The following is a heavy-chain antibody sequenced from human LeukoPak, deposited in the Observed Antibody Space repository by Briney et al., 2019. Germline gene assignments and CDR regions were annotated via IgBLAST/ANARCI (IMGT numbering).Heavy chain of an antibody. CDR2: ISSSGSTI. J-gene: IGHJ6*03. CDR3: ASGGGGDRLYYYYMDV. Sequence: GGSLRLSCAASGFTFGSYEINWVRQAPGKGLEWVSYISSSGSTIKYADSVKGRFTISRGNAKNSLYLQMNSLRAEDTAVYYCASGGGGDRLYYYYMDVWGKGTTVTVSS. CDR1: GFTFGSYE. V-gene: IGHV3-48*03. D-gene: IGHD4-17*01.